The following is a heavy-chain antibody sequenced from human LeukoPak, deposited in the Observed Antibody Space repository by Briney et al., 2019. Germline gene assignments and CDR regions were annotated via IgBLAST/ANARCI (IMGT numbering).Heavy chain of an antibody. D-gene: IGHD2-15*01. CDR1: GFTVSSNY. CDR2: IYSGGST. CDR3: ARSWGYCSGGSCYDNYMDV. V-gene: IGHV3-66*01. Sequence: AGGSLRLSCAASGFTVSSNYMSWVRQAPGKGLEWVSVIYSGGSTYYADSVKGRFTISRDNSKNTLYLQMNSLRAEDTAVYYCARSWGYCSGGSCYDNYMDVWGKGTTVTVSS. J-gene: IGHJ6*03.